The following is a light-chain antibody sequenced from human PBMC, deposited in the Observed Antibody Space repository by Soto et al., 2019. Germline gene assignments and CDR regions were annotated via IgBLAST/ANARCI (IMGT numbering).Light chain of an antibody. CDR1: QSVSNNY. CDR2: GAS. J-gene: IGKJ1*01. V-gene: IGKV3-20*01. Sequence: EIVLTQSPGTLFLSPGERATLSCRASQSVSNNYLAWYQQKPGQAPRLLIYGASNRATGIPDRFSGSGSGTDFTLTISRLEPEDFEVYYCQQYGSSGTFGQGTKVDIK. CDR3: QQYGSSGT.